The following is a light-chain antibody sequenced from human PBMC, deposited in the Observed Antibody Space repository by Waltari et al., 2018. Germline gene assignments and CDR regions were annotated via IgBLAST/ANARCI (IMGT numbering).Light chain of an antibody. CDR1: SSNIGSNT. V-gene: IGLV1-44*01. Sequence: QTVLTQSPSASGTPGQRVTISCSGSSSNIGSNTVNWYQQLPGTAKLLFFGYHQRPSGVPDRFSGSKSGTSASLAISGLQSEDEADYYCAAWDDSLNGRVFGGGTKLTVL. CDR3: AAWDDSLNGRV. CDR2: GYH. J-gene: IGLJ3*02.